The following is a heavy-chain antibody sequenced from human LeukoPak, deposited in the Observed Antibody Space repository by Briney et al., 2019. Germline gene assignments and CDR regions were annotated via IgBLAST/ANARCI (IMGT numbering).Heavy chain of an antibody. CDR3: AKDHLQGSYYLDY. J-gene: IGHJ4*02. V-gene: IGHV3-33*06. D-gene: IGHD3-10*01. CDR1: GLTFDDYA. Sequence: GGSLRLSCAASGLTFDDYAMHWVRQAPGKGLEWVAVIWYDGSNKYYADSVKGRFTISRDNSKNTLYLQMNSLRAEDTAVYYCAKDHLQGSYYLDYWGLGTLVTVSS. CDR2: IWYDGSNK.